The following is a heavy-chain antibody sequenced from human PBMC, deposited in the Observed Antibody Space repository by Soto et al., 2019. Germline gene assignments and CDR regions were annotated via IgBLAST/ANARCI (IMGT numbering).Heavy chain of an antibody. D-gene: IGHD2-15*01. CDR1: GGSISSSSYY. CDR2: IYYSGST. V-gene: IGHV4-39*01. Sequence: QLQLQESGPGLVKPSETLSLTCTVSGGSISSSSYYWGWIRQPPGKGLECSGSIYYSGSTYYHPSLKSRVTISVDTSKNQFSLKLSSVTAADTAVYYCARVVVVAATSADVWGKGTTVTVSS. CDR3: ARVVVVAATSADV. J-gene: IGHJ6*04.